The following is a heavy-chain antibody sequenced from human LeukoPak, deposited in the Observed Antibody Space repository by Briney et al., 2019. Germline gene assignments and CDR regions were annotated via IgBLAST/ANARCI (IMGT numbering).Heavy chain of an antibody. V-gene: IGHV3-21*01. J-gene: IGHJ4*02. CDR2: ISRWSTHI. CDR3: ARSEHSSTSFDY. CDR1: GFTLSSYS. D-gene: IGHD6-6*01. Sequence: GGSLRLSCAASGFTLSSYSMNWVRQAPGKGLEWISYISRWSTHIYYADSVKGRFTISRDNARTSLYLKMNSLRAEDTAIYYCARSEHSSTSFDYWGQGTLGTLSS.